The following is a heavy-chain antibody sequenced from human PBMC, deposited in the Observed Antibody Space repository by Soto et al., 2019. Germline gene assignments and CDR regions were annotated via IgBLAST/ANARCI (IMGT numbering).Heavy chain of an antibody. J-gene: IGHJ3*02. CDR3: TRDRTGVVVVPAAIDAFDI. D-gene: IGHD2-2*01. CDR1: GFTFGDDA. Sequence: GGSLRLSCTASGFTFGDDAMSWVRQAPGKGLEWVGFIRSKAYGGTTEYAASVKGRFTISRDDSKSIAYLQMNSLKTEDTAVYYCTRDRTGVVVVPAAIDAFDIWGQGTMVTVSS. V-gene: IGHV3-49*04. CDR2: IRSKAYGGTT.